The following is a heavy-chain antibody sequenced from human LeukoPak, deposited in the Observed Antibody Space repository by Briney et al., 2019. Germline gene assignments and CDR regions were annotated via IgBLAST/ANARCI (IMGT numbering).Heavy chain of an antibody. D-gene: IGHD1-7*01. CDR3: AKGCSTGTTCYIIDY. CDR2: ISNDGSNK. Sequence: GGSLRLSCAASGFTLSSYGMHWVRQAPGKGLEWVAVISNDGSNKNYADSVKGRFTISRDNSKNTLYLQMNTLRAEDTALYYCAKGCSTGTTCYIIDYWGQGTLVTVSS. CDR1: GFTLSSYG. V-gene: IGHV3-30*18. J-gene: IGHJ4*02.